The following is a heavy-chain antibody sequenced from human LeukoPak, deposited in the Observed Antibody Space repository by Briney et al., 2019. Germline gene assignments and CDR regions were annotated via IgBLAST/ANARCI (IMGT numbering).Heavy chain of an antibody. V-gene: IGHV3-7*01. J-gene: IGHJ4*02. CDR2: MNHDGNEK. CDR3: ARGSTYYDSSGQVPFDY. Sequence: GGSLRLSCAASGFTFSDHWMHWVRQAPGKGLEWVAIMNHDGNEKAYVDSVKGRFTISRDNAKNSLYLQMNSLRAEDTAVYYCARGSTYYDSSGQVPFDYWGQGTLVTVSS. CDR1: GFTFSDHW. D-gene: IGHD3-22*01.